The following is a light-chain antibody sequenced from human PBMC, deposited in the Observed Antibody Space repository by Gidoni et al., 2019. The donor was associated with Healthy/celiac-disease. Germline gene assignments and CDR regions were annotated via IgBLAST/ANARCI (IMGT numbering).Light chain of an antibody. J-gene: IGKJ3*01. Sequence: IQLTQSPSSLSASVGDRVTITCRASQGISSYLAWYQQKPGKAPKLLIYAASTLQSGVPSRFSGSGSGTDFTLTISSLQPEEFATYYCQQLNSYPRGFTFGPGTKVDIK. CDR2: AAS. CDR3: QQLNSYPRGFT. CDR1: QGISSY. V-gene: IGKV1-9*01.